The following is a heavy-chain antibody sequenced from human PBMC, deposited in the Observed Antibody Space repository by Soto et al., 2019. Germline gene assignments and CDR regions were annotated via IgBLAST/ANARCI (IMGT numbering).Heavy chain of an antibody. V-gene: IGHV1-3*01. D-gene: IGHD3-3*01. CDR2: INSGNGNT. Sequence: QVQLVQSGAEVKKPGAPVKLSCKTSGYTFTGYVVDWVRQAPGQGLEWMGWINSGNGNTKYSEKFQGRVTITRDTSASTAYMELNSLTSEDTAVYYCARGLTIFGVVIGYWGQGTLVTVSS. CDR3: ARGLTIFGVVIGY. CDR1: GYTFTGYV. J-gene: IGHJ4*02.